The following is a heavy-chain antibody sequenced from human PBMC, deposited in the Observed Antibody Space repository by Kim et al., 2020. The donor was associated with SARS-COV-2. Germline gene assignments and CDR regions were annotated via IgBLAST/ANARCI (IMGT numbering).Heavy chain of an antibody. CDR1: GFTFSSYG. J-gene: IGHJ4*02. Sequence: GGSLRLSCAASGFTFSSYGIHWVRQAPGKGLEWVTVISYDGSNKYYADSVKGRFTISRDNSKNTLYLQMNSLRAEDTAVYYCANVPSGSYPSGFDYWGQGTLVTVSS. CDR2: ISYDGSNK. V-gene: IGHV3-30*18. CDR3: ANVPSGSYPSGFDY. D-gene: IGHD1-26*01.